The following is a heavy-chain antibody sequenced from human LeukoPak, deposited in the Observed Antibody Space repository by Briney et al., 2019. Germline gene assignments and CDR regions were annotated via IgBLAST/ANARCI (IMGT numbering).Heavy chain of an antibody. CDR3: ATGGSTRYWYFDL. CDR2: IYYSGST. D-gene: IGHD2-2*01. Sequence: SQTLSLTCTVSGGSISSGGYYWSWIRQHPGKGLAWIGYIYYSGSTYYNPSLKSRVTISVDTSKNQFSLKLSSVTAADTAVYYCATGGSTRYWYFDLSGRGTLVTVSS. CDR1: GGSISSGGYY. V-gene: IGHV4-31*03. J-gene: IGHJ2*01.